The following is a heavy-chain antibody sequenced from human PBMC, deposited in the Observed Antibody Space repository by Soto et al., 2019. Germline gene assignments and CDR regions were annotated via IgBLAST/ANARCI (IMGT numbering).Heavy chain of an antibody. CDR1: GFTFSSYA. Sequence: EVQLLESGGGLVQPGGSLRLSCAASGFTFSSYAMSWVRQAQGKGLGGVPAISGSGGSTYYADSVKGRFTISRDNSKNTLYLQMNSLRAEDTAVYYCAKEGYSYGYSYYYYGMDVWGQGTTVTVSS. D-gene: IGHD5-18*01. J-gene: IGHJ6*02. CDR3: AKEGYSYGYSYYYYGMDV. CDR2: ISGSGGST. V-gene: IGHV3-23*01.